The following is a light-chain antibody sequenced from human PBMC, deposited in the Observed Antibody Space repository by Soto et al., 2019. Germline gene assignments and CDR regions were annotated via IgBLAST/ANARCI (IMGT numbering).Light chain of an antibody. V-gene: IGKV3D-20*02. J-gene: IGKJ5*01. Sequence: EIVLTQSPGTLSLSPGDRATLSCRASQNIGSTYLAWYQQKPGQAPRLLIYAASSRFSGIPARFSGSGSGTDFTLTISRLGPEDFAVYYCQQRNIWPPVTFGQGTRLEIK. CDR3: QQRNIWPPVT. CDR2: AAS. CDR1: QNIGSTY.